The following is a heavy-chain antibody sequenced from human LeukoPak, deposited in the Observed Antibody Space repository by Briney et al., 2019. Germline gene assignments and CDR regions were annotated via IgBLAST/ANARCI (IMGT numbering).Heavy chain of an antibody. V-gene: IGHV3-48*03. CDR1: GFTFSSYE. CDR2: ISSSGSTI. D-gene: IGHD3-9*01. Sequence: QPGGSLRLSCAASGFTFSSYEMNWVRQAPGKGLEWVSYISSSGSTIYYADSVKGRFTISRDNAKNSLYLQMNSLRAEDTAVYYCAPYYDILTGYPYWGRGTLVTVSS. CDR3: APYYDILTGYPY. J-gene: IGHJ4*02.